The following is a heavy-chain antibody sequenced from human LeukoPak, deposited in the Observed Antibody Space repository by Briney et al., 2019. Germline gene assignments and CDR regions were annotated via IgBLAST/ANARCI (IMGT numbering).Heavy chain of an antibody. J-gene: IGHJ4*02. Sequence: SLRLSCAASGFTFDDYAMHWVRQAPGKGLEWVSGISWNSGSIGYADSVKGRFTISRDNAKNSLYLQMNSLRAEDMALYYCAKATSRWLRNDFDYWGQGTLVTVSS. D-gene: IGHD5-12*01. CDR2: ISWNSGSI. CDR3: AKATSRWLRNDFDY. V-gene: IGHV3-9*03. CDR1: GFTFDDYA.